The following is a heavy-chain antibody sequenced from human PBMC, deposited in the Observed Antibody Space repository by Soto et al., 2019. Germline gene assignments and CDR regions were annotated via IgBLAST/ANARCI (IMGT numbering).Heavy chain of an antibody. CDR2: INAGNGNT. V-gene: IGHV1-3*01. J-gene: IGHJ3*02. CDR3: ASPTTVTTGAAFDI. D-gene: IGHD4-17*01. CDR1: GYTFTSYA. Sequence: ASVKVSCKASGYTFTSYAMHWVRQATGQRLEWMGWINAGNGNTKYSQKFQGRVTITRDTSASTAYMELSSLRSEDTAVYYCASPTTVTTGAAFDIWGQGTMVTVSS.